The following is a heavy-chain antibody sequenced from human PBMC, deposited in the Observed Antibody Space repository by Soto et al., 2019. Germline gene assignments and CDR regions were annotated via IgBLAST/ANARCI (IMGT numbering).Heavy chain of an antibody. V-gene: IGHV3-23*01. CDR3: AKDYTVAADPSSVILFDY. CDR1: GFTFNRYA. Sequence: GGSLRLSCAASGFTFNRYAMSWVRQAPGKGLEWVSIRIANGGTFYADSVKGRFTISRDNSKNTVYLQMSSLKVEDTAIYYCAKDYTVAADPSSVILFDYCGQGALVTASS. CDR2: RIANGGT. J-gene: IGHJ4*02. D-gene: IGHD2-15*01.